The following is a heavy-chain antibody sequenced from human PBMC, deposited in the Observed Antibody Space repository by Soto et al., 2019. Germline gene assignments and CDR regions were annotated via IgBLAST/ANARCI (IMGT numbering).Heavy chain of an antibody. CDR2: IYYDGRNK. J-gene: IGHJ4*02. V-gene: IGHV3-33*01. D-gene: IGHD3-10*01. CDR3: ARVGMLRRVVLTGLDS. CDR1: AFTFNTYA. Sequence: QVQLVESGGGVVQPGRSLRLSCAASAFTFNTYAMTWVRQAPGKGLEWMTTIYYDGRNKFYADSVKGRFTVSRDNSGNTLYLQMNTLRAEDTAVYFCARVGMLRRVVLTGLDSWGQGTLVIVSS.